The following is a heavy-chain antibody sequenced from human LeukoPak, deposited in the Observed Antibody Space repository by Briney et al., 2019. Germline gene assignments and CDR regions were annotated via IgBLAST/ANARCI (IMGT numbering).Heavy chain of an antibody. D-gene: IGHD2-2*01. CDR1: GFTFSNYG. CDR2: ISTGSGSI. Sequence: PGRSLRLSCAASGFTFSNYGMHWVRQAPGKGLEWISFISTGSGSIYYPGSVKGRFTISRDNARNSLSLQMNSLRDDDTAVYYCARGSSRAFDYWGQGTLVTVSS. V-gene: IGHV3-48*02. J-gene: IGHJ4*02. CDR3: ARGSSRAFDY.